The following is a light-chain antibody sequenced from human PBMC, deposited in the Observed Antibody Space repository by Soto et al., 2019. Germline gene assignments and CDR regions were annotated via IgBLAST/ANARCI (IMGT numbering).Light chain of an antibody. CDR1: QSLNIW. CDR3: QQYKAYSYT. J-gene: IGKJ2*01. CDR2: KAS. V-gene: IGKV1-5*03. Sequence: DIEMTQSPSTLSASVGDRVTITCRATQSLNIWLAWYQQKPGKAPKLLISKASNLESGVPSRFSGSGSGTEFSLTISSLQPDDFATYYCQQYKAYSYTFGQGTKLEMK.